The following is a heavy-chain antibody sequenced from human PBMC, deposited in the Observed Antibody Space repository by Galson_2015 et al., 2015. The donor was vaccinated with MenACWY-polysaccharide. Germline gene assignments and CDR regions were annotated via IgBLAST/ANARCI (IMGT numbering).Heavy chain of an antibody. D-gene: IGHD6-19*01. CDR3: VRDGGGGNGWYWFDL. V-gene: IGHV3-30-3*01. CDR1: GFNFNIHT. Sequence: SLRLSCAAAGFNFNIHTMHWVRQATGKGLEWVALISSDGDDKYYADSVKGRFTISRDNHKNMVFLEMNSLRAEDTAVYYCVRDGGGGNGWYWFDLWGQGTRVTVPS. CDR2: ISSDGDDK. J-gene: IGHJ5*02.